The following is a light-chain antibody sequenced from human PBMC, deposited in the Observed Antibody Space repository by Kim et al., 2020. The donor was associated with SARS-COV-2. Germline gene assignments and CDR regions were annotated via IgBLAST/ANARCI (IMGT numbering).Light chain of an antibody. CDR2: LNSDGSH. CDR3: QTWGTGIRV. V-gene: IGLV4-69*01. CDR1: SGHSNYA. Sequence: QLVLTQSPSASASLGASVKLTCTLSSGHSNYAIAWHQQQPEKGPRYLMKLNSDGSHSKGDGIPDRFSGSCSGAERYLTISSLQSEDEADYYCQTWGTGIRVFGGGTQLTVL. J-gene: IGLJ3*02.